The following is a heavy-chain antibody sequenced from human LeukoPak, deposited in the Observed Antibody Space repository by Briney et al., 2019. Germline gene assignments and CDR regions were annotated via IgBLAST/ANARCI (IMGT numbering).Heavy chain of an antibody. CDR1: GYSFTSYW. CDR3: ARRVVNNRNWYFNL. Sequence: GESLKISCKGSGYSFTSYWIGWVRQMPGKGLEWMGIIYPGDSDTRYSPSFQRQVTISADKSINTAYVQWSSLKASDTAMYYCARRVVNNRNWYFNLWGRGTLVTVSS. J-gene: IGHJ2*01. D-gene: IGHD4-23*01. V-gene: IGHV5-51*01. CDR2: IYPGDSDT.